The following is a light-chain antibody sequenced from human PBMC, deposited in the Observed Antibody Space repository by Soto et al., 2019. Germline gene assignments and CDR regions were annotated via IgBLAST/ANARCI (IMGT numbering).Light chain of an antibody. CDR1: QGSSNY. V-gene: IGKV1-39*01. CDR3: QQDYNIVLT. Sequence: DIQMTQSPSSLSASVGDRVTITCRASQGSSNYLNWYQQKPGKAPKLLIYSTSTLEGGVPSRFSGSGGGTDFTLTISSLQLEDFATYYCQQDYNIVLTFGGGTKVEVK. CDR2: STS. J-gene: IGKJ4*01.